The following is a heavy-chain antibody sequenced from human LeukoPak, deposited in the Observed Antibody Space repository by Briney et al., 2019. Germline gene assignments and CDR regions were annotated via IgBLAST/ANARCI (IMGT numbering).Heavy chain of an antibody. V-gene: IGHV1-8*01. CDR3: AREFTVRGYYFDY. Sequence: ASVKVSCKASGYTFTSYDINWVRQATGQGLEWMGWMNPNSGNTGYAQKFQGRVTMTRNTSISTAYMELSSLRSEGTAVYYCAREFTVRGYYFDYWGQGTLVTVSS. D-gene: IGHD3-10*01. J-gene: IGHJ4*02. CDR2: MNPNSGNT. CDR1: GYTFTSYD.